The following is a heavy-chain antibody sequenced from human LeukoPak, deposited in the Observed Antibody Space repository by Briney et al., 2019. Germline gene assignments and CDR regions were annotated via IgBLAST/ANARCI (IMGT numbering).Heavy chain of an antibody. CDR3: ARIPPRSYCSGGSCYRNAFDI. Sequence: SETPSLTCAVYGGSFSGYYWSWIRQPPGKRLDWIGEIIHSGSTNYNPSLKSRVAISVDTSKNQFSLKLSSVTAADTAVYDCARIPPRSYCSGGSCYRNAFDIWGQGTMVTVAS. CDR2: IIHSGST. J-gene: IGHJ3*02. CDR1: GGSFSGYY. V-gene: IGHV4-34*12. D-gene: IGHD2-15*01.